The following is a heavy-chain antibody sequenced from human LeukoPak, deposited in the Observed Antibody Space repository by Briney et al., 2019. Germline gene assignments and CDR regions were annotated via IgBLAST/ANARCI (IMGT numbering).Heavy chain of an antibody. D-gene: IGHD5/OR15-5a*01. V-gene: IGHV3-48*03. CDR2: ISSSGSTI. CDR1: GFTFSSYE. J-gene: IGHJ3*02. Sequence: PGGSLRLSCAASGFTFSSYEMNWVRQASGKGLEWVSYISSSGSTIYYADSVKGRFTISRDNAKNSLYLQMNSLRAEDTAVYYCARLQVYAVPPLEAFDIWGQGTMVTVSS. CDR3: ARLQVYAVPPLEAFDI.